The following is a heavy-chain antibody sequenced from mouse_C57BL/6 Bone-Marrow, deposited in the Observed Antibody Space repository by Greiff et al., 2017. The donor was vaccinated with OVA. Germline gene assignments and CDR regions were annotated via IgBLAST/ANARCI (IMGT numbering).Heavy chain of an antibody. CDR1: GYTFTSYW. CDR3: ALYDYGSSYGSVSFAY. Sequence: QVQLQQPGAELVKPGASVKMSCKASGYTFTSYWITWVKQRPGQGLEWIGDIYPGSGSTNYNEKFKSKATLTVDTSSSTAYMQLSSLTSEDSAVYYCALYDYGSSYGSVSFAYWGQGTLVTVSA. V-gene: IGHV1-55*01. J-gene: IGHJ3*01. D-gene: IGHD1-1*01. CDR2: IYPGSGST.